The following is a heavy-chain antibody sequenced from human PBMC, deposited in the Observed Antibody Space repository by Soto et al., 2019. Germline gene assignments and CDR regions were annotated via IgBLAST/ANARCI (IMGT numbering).Heavy chain of an antibody. CDR1: GFTFSPFS. J-gene: IGHJ4*02. CDR3: ARDLGWAFDC. D-gene: IGHD6-19*01. V-gene: IGHV3-48*01. Sequence: EVQLVESGGGLVQPGGSLSLSCAASGFTFSPFSMTWVRQAPGRGLEWISYISAGGRPISSADSVKGRFTISRDNAKNSLYLQMDSLRVEDTAVYYCARDLGWAFDCWGQGTLVTVSS. CDR2: ISAGGRPI.